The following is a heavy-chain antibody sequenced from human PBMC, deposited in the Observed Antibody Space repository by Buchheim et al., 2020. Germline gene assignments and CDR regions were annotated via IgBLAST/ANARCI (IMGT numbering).Heavy chain of an antibody. CDR1: GGSISSSSYY. Sequence: QLQLQESGPGLVKPSETLSLTCTVSGGSISSSSYYWGWIRQPPGKGLEWIGSIYYSGSTYYNPSLKSRVTISVDTSQNQFSLKLSSVTAADTAVYYCARLIFGVVTNFDYWGQGTL. V-gene: IGHV4-39*01. CDR3: ARLIFGVVTNFDY. CDR2: IYYSGST. J-gene: IGHJ4*02. D-gene: IGHD3-3*01.